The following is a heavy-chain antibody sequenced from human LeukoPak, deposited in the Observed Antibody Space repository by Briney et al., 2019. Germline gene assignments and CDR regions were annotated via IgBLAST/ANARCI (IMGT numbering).Heavy chain of an antibody. D-gene: IGHD3-10*01. V-gene: IGHV4-39*01. Sequence: SGTLSLTCTVSGGSISSSSYYWGWIRQPPGKGLEWIGSIYYSGSTYYNPSLKSRVTISVDTSKNQFSLKLSSVTAADTAVYYCARHVLPTMVNPYYFDYWGQGTLVTVSS. J-gene: IGHJ4*02. CDR3: ARHVLPTMVNPYYFDY. CDR1: GGSISSSSYY. CDR2: IYYSGST.